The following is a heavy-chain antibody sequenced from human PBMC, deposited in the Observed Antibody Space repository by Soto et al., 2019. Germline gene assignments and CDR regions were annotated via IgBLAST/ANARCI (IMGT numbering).Heavy chain of an antibody. CDR3: VNMMIARGAFDF. CDR2: ISPQGGST. CDR1: GFAFSSYA. D-gene: IGHD2-21*01. J-gene: IGHJ4*02. V-gene: IGHV3-64D*06. Sequence: VGSLRLSCSASGFAFSSYAMHWVRQTPGKGLEYVSAISPQGGSTYYADSVKGRFTISRDDSKNTVYLQMSSLRPDDTAVYYCVNMMIARGAFDFWGQGTLVTVSS.